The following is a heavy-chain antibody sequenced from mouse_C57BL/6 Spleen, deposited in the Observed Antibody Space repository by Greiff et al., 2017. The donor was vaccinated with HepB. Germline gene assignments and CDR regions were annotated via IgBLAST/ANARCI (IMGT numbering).Heavy chain of an antibody. D-gene: IGHD1-1*01. CDR3: ARPGYYGSSYGFAY. CDR1: GFTFSDYG. J-gene: IGHJ3*01. V-gene: IGHV5-17*01. CDR2: ISSGSSTI. Sequence: EVMLVESGGGLVKPGGSLKLPCAASGFTFSDYGMHWVRQAPEKGLEWVAYISSGSSTIYYADTVKGRFTISRDNAKNTLFLQMTSLRSEDTAMYYCARPGYYGSSYGFAYWGQGTLVTVSA.